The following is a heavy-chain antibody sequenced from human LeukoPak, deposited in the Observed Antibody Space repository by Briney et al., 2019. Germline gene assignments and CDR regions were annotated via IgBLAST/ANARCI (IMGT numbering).Heavy chain of an antibody. CDR1: GDSISSGSFY. CDR3: ARDVLAAPGTFDY. J-gene: IGHJ4*02. Sequence: SETLSLTCTVSGDSISSGSFYWSWIRQPAGRGLEWIGRIYTSGSTNYNPSLKSRVTISVDTSKNQFSLKLSSVTAADTAVYCCARDVLAAPGTFDYWGQGTLVTVSS. D-gene: IGHD6-13*01. V-gene: IGHV4-61*02. CDR2: IYTSGST.